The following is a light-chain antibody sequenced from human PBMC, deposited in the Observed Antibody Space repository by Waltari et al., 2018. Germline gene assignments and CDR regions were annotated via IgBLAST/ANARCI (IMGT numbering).Light chain of an antibody. CDR2: AAS. Sequence: DIQMTQSPLSLSASVGDRVTLSCRASQSISRYLNWYQHKPGTAPNLLIYAASSLQSGVPSRFSGTGSGTEFTLTITSLQPEDFATYYCQQSYSTPLTFGGGTKLEIK. J-gene: IGKJ4*01. CDR3: QQSYSTPLT. CDR1: QSISRY. V-gene: IGKV1-39*01.